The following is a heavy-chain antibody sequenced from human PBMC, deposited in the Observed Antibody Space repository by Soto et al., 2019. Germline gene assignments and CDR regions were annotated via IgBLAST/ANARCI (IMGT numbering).Heavy chain of an antibody. CDR2: ISYDGSKR. Sequence: GGSLRLSCAASGFTSSSYGMHWVRQAPGKGLEWVAVISYDGSKRYYADSVKGRFTISRDNSKNTLFLQMNSLRAEDTAAYYCAKDHYGDYFYYTMDVWGQGTPVTVSS. CDR3: AKDHYGDYFYYTMDV. CDR1: GFTSSSYG. J-gene: IGHJ6*02. D-gene: IGHD4-17*01. V-gene: IGHV3-30*18.